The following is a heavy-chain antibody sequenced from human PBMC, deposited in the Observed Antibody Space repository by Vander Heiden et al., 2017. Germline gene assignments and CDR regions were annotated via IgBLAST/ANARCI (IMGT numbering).Heavy chain of an antibody. CDR3: AGGADGRRDNYAIDP. CDR1: GGSSSSHA. CDR2: IIANVGTA. V-gene: IGHV1-69*18. D-gene: IGHD6-13*01. J-gene: IGHJ5*02. Sequence: QVQLVQSGAGVTKPGSSVKVACQASGGSSSSHALSWVLQAAGQGHECRGRIIANVGTANDARKCQGMSTSTAKENTNTANMELRRRRGEETAGEYCAGGADGRRDNYAIDPWGQGTLVTVSS.